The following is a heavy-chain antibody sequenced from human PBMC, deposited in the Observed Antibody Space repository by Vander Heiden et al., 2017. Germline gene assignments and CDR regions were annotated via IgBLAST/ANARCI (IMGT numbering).Heavy chain of an antibody. CDR1: GGSISSSSYY. D-gene: IGHD3-9*01. J-gene: IGHJ6*02. CDR2: IYYSGST. CDR3: ASAYYDILTGYYYGMDV. V-gene: IGHV4-39*01. Sequence: QLQLQESCPGLVKPSATLSPTCTVSGGSISSSSYYWGWIRQPPGKGLEWIGSIYYSGSTYYNPSLKSRVTISVDTSKNQFSLKLSAVTAADTAVYYCASAYYDILTGYYYGMDVWGQGTTVTVSS.